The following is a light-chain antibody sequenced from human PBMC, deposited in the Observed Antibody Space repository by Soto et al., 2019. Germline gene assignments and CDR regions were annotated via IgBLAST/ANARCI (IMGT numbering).Light chain of an antibody. V-gene: IGKV3-11*01. CDR1: QSVSSY. J-gene: IGKJ3*01. CDR2: DAS. Sequence: EIVLTQSPATLSLSPGERATLSCRASQSVSSYLAWYQQKPGQAPRLLIYDASNRATGIPARFSGSGSGTDFTLTISSLEPEDFAVYYWQQRSNWPLTFGPGTKVYIK. CDR3: QQRSNWPLT.